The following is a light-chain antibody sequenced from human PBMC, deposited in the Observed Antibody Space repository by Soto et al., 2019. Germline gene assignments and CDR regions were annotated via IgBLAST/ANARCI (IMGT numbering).Light chain of an antibody. CDR2: EGS. V-gene: IGLV2-23*01. Sequence: QSALTQPASVSGSPGQAITISCTGTSSDVGSYNLVSWYQQHPGKAPKLMFYEGSKRPSGVSNRFSASKSGNTASLTVSGLEAEDEAEYSCCSYAGSSTPWVFGGGTELTVL. CDR3: CSYAGSSTPWV. J-gene: IGLJ3*02. CDR1: SSDVGSYNL.